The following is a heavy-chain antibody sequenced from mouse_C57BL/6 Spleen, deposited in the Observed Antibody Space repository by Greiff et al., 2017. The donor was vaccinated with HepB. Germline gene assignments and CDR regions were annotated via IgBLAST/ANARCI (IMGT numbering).Heavy chain of an antibody. D-gene: IGHD2-4*01. CDR1: GYSITSGYY. V-gene: IGHV3-6*01. Sequence: VQLQQSGPGLVKPSQSLSLTCSVTGYSITSGYYWNWIRQFPGNKLEWMGYISYDGSNNYNPSLKNRISITRDTSKNQFFLKLNSVTTEDTATYYCARFYYDYDGFDYWGQGTTLTVSS. CDR3: ARFYYDYDGFDY. J-gene: IGHJ2*01. CDR2: ISYDGSN.